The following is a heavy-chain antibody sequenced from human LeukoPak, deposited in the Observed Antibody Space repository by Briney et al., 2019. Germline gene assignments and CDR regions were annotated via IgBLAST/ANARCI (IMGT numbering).Heavy chain of an antibody. D-gene: IGHD2-21*02. CDR1: GGSFSGYY. J-gene: IGHJ4*02. CDR2: INHSGST. Sequence: PSETLSLTCAVYGGSFSGYYWSWIRQPPGKGLEWIGEINHSGSTNYNPSLKSRVTISVDTSKNQFSLKLSSVTAADTAAYYCAKSRVLCGGDCDYWGQGTLVTVSS. CDR3: AKSRVLCGGDCDY. V-gene: IGHV4-34*01.